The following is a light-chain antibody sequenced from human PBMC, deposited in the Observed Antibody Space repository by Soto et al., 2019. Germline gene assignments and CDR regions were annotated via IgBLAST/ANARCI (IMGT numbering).Light chain of an antibody. Sequence: DIQMTQSQSSLAASVGDRVTITCRASQGIRSYLNWYQQKPGKAPHRLIYETSSLQSGVPSRFSGSGSETDVTLTISSLQSEDSASYYCQQSYVTPRTFGPGTKVEI. V-gene: IGKV1-39*01. CDR2: ETS. CDR1: QGIRSY. J-gene: IGKJ1*01. CDR3: QQSYVTPRT.